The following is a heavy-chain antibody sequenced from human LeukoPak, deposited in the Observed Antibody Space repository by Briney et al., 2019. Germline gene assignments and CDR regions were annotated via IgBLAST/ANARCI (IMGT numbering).Heavy chain of an antibody. V-gene: IGHV3-21*01. Sequence: GGSLRLSCAASGFTFSSYSMNWVRQAPGKGLEWVSSISSSSSYIYYADSVKGRFTISRDNAKNSLYLQMNSPRAEDTAVYYCASGNTMVRGVPTPYGMDVWGQGTTVTVSS. D-gene: IGHD3-10*01. J-gene: IGHJ6*02. CDR3: ASGNTMVRGVPTPYGMDV. CDR1: GFTFSSYS. CDR2: ISSSSSYI.